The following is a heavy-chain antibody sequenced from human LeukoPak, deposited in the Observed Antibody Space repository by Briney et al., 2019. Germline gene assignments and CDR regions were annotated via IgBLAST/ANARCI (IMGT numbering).Heavy chain of an antibody. Sequence: QSGGSLRPSCAASGFTLNSYWMHWVRQAPGKGLVWVSRINSDGSSTSYADSVKGRFTISRDNAKNTLYLQMNSLRAEDTAVYYCAREGQQPRGVRWFDPWGQGTLVTVSS. CDR2: INSDGSST. CDR3: AREGQQPRGVRWFDP. D-gene: IGHD3-10*01. CDR1: GFTLNSYW. J-gene: IGHJ5*02. V-gene: IGHV3-74*01.